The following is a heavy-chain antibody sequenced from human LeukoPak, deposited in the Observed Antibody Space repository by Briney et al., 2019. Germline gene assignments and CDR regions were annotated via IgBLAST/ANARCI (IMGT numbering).Heavy chain of an antibody. CDR3: AKDRITMIVAGYFDY. V-gene: IGHV3-30*18. CDR2: ISYDGSNK. Sequence: GGSLRLSCAASGFTFSSYGMHWVRQAPGKGLEWVAVISYDGSNKYYADSVKGRFTISRDNSKNTLYLQMNSLRAEDTVVYYCAKDRITMIVAGYFDYWGQGTLVTVSS. CDR1: GFTFSSYG. J-gene: IGHJ4*02. D-gene: IGHD3-22*01.